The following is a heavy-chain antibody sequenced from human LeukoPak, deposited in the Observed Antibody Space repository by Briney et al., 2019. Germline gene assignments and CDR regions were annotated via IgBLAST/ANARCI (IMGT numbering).Heavy chain of an antibody. D-gene: IGHD6-13*01. Sequence: GGSLRLSCAASGFTVSTDHMSWVRQAPGKGLEWVAVSYNNNISQYAESVKGRFTISRDNSKNTLDLQMNSLRAEDTALYYCVREQFLGAAAGQGGSYDYWGQGTLVTVSS. CDR3: VREQFLGAAAGQGGSYDY. CDR2: SYNNNIS. J-gene: IGHJ4*02. CDR1: GFTVSTDH. V-gene: IGHV3-53*01.